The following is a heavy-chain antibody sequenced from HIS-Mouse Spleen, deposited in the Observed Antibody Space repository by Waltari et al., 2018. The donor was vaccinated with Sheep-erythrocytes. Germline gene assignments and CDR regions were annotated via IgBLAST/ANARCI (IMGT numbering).Heavy chain of an antibody. CDR1: GFTFSSYS. CDR2: ISSSSSYI. V-gene: IGHV3-21*01. D-gene: IGHD1-26*01. CDR3: AGEAHRGATTYPNWFDP. J-gene: IGHJ5*02. Sequence: EVQLVESGGGLVKPGGSLRLSCAASGFTFSSYSMNWVRQAPGKGLEWVSSISSSSSYIYYADSVKGRFTISRDNAKNSLYLQMNSLRAEDTAVYYCAGEAHRGATTYPNWFDPWGQGTLVTVSS.